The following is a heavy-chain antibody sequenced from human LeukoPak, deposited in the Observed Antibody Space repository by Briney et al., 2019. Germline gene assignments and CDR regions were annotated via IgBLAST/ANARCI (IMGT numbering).Heavy chain of an antibody. CDR2: ISSSSSTI. CDR3: ARPDSSSWYGPGNY. V-gene: IGHV3-48*04. Sequence: PGGSLRLSCAASGLTVSSNSMSWVRQAPGKGLEWVSYISSSSSTIYYADSVKGRFTISRDNAKNSLYLQMNSLRAEDTAVYYCARPDSSSWYGPGNYWGQGTLVTVSS. CDR1: GLTVSSNS. D-gene: IGHD6-13*01. J-gene: IGHJ4*02.